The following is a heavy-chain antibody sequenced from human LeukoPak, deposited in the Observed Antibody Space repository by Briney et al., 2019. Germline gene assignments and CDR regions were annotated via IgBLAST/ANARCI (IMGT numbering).Heavy chain of an antibody. V-gene: IGHV4-59*11. CDR2: ISYSGST. CDR3: ARSYYDFWSGFYSDF. D-gene: IGHD3-3*01. J-gene: IGHJ4*02. CDR1: GGSINSHY. Sequence: SETLSLACTVSGGSINSHYWSWIRQPPGKGLQWIGFISYSGSTSYNPSLMSRVTISVDTSKNQFSLKLNSVTAADTALYFCARSYYDFWSGFYSDFWGQGALVTVSS.